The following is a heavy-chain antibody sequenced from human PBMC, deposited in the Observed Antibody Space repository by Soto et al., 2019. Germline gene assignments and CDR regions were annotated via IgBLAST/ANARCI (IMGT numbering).Heavy chain of an antibody. Sequence: GGSLRLSCAASGLTFSSYAMSWVRQAPGKGLEWVSGISRSTDGTDYADSVKGRFTISRDNSKNTLYLQMNSLRAEDTAVYYCAKAAGSSQYSYFDYWGQGTLVTVSS. V-gene: IGHV3-23*01. D-gene: IGHD2-21*01. CDR2: ISRSTDGT. CDR3: AKAAGSSQYSYFDY. J-gene: IGHJ4*02. CDR1: GLTFSSYA.